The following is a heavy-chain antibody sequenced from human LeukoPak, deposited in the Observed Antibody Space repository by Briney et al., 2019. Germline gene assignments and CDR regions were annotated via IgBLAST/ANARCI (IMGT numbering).Heavy chain of an antibody. CDR3: VRILNYYHSSGLDY. Sequence: PSETLSLTCAVYGGSFSGYYWSWLRQPPGKGLEWIGEINHSGSTNYNPSLKSRVTISVDTSKNQFSLNLSSVTAADTAVYYCVRILNYYHSSGLDYWGQGTLVTVSS. CDR2: INHSGST. D-gene: IGHD3-22*01. J-gene: IGHJ4*02. V-gene: IGHV4-34*01. CDR1: GGSFSGYY.